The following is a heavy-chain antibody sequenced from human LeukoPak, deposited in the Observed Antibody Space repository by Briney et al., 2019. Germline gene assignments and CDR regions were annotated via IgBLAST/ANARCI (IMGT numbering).Heavy chain of an antibody. D-gene: IGHD3-22*01. CDR1: GYSFTSYW. Sequence: GESLKISCKGSGYSFTSYWIGWVRQMPGKGLEWMGIIYPGDSDTRYSPSFLGQVTISADKSISTAYLQWSSLKASDTAMYYCARSYDSSGYGFDYWGQGTLVTVSS. J-gene: IGHJ4*02. V-gene: IGHV5-51*01. CDR3: ARSYDSSGYGFDY. CDR2: IYPGDSDT.